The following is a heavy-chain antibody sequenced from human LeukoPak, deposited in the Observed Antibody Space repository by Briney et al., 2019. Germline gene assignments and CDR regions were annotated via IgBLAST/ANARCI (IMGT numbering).Heavy chain of an antibody. D-gene: IGHD6-19*01. CDR2: INHSGST. CDR1: GGSFSGYY. J-gene: IGHJ4*02. CDR3: ARGHLPVAGVDY. Sequence: SETLSLTCAVYGGSFSGYYWSWIRQPPEKGLEWIGEINHSGSTNYNPSLKSRVTISVDTSKNQFSLKLSSVTAADTAVYYCARGHLPVAGVDYWGQGTLVTVSS. V-gene: IGHV4-34*01.